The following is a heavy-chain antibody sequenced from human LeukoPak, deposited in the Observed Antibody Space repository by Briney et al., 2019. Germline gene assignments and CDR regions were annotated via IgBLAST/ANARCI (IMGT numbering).Heavy chain of an antibody. D-gene: IGHD2-21*01. V-gene: IGHV3-53*01. Sequence: GGSLRLSCAVSGFTVSSNSMNWVRQAPGKGREWVSIIYSGGNTYYADSVKGRFTFSRDNSKNTLYLQMNSLRAEDTAVYYCARSDSLNTFDIWGQGAVVTVSS. J-gene: IGHJ3*02. CDR2: IYSGGNT. CDR3: ARSDSLNTFDI. CDR1: GFTVSSNS.